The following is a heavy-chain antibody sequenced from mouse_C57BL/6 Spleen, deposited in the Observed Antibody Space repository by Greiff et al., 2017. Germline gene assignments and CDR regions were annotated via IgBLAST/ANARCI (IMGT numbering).Heavy chain of an antibody. J-gene: IGHJ2*01. CDR2: INPNNGGT. CDR3: ARGWLRRLDY. Sequence: VQLQQSGPELVKPGASVKISCKASGYTFTDYYMNWVKQSHGKSLEWIGDINPNNGGTRYNQKFKGKATLTVDKSSSTAYMELRSLTSEDSAVYYCARGWLRRLDYWGQGTTLTVSS. V-gene: IGHV1-26*01. D-gene: IGHD2-2*01. CDR1: GYTFTDYY.